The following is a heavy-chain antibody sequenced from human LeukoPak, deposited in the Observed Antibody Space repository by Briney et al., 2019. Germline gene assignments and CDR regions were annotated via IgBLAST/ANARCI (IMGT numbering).Heavy chain of an antibody. D-gene: IGHD5-18*01. CDR3: AKARYSYGTLYFDY. J-gene: IGHJ4*02. V-gene: IGHV3-30*02. CDR2: IRYDGSNK. CDR1: GFTFSSYG. Sequence: PGGSLRLSCAASGFTFSSYGMHWVRQAPGKGLEWVAFIRYDGSNKYYADSVKGRFTISRDNSKNTLYLQMNSLRAEDTAVYYCAKARYSYGTLYFDYWGQGTMVTVSS.